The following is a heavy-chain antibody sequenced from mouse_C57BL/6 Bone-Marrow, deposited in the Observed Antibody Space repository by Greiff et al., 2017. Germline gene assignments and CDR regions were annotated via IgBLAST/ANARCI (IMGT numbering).Heavy chain of an antibody. CDR2: INPSSGYT. Sequence: QVQLKESGAELARPGASVKMSCKASGYTFTSYTMHWVKQRPGQGLEWIGYINPSSGYTKYNQKFKDKATLTADKSSSTAYMQLSSLTSEDSAVYYCARHYDYGYAMDYWGQGTSVTVSS. V-gene: IGHV1-4*01. J-gene: IGHJ4*01. CDR3: ARHYDYGYAMDY. D-gene: IGHD2-4*01. CDR1: GYTFTSYT.